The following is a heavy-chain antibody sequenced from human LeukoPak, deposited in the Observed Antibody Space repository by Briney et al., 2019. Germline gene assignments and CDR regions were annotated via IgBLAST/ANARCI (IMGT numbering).Heavy chain of an antibody. CDR2: ISSSSSTI. V-gene: IGHV3-48*01. J-gene: IGHJ5*02. Sequence: GGSLRLSCAASGFTFSSYSMNWVRQAPGKGLEWVSYISSSSSTIYYADSVKGRFTISRDNAKNSLYLQMNSLRAEDTAVYYCARVGYCSGGSCYGTGWFDPWGQGTLVTVSS. CDR3: ARVGYCSGGSCYGTGWFDP. D-gene: IGHD2-15*01. CDR1: GFTFSSYS.